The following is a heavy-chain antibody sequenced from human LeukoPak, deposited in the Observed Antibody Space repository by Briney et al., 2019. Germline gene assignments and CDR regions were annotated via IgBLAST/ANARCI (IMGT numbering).Heavy chain of an antibody. D-gene: IGHD4-17*01. Sequence: ASVKVSCGASGYTFTGYLMHWVRQAPGQGLEWMGWIDPNSGGTNYAQKFQGRVTMTRDTSINTAFMELSRLRSDDSAVYYCASAAVYGDPTNPYFDYWGQGTLVTVSS. J-gene: IGHJ4*02. V-gene: IGHV1-2*02. CDR1: GYTFTGYL. CDR2: IDPNSGGT. CDR3: ASAAVYGDPTNPYFDY.